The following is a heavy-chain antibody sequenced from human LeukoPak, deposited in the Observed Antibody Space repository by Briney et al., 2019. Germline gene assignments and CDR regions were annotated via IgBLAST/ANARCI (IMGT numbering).Heavy chain of an antibody. V-gene: IGHV3-23*01. CDR2: ISGSGGST. CDR1: GFTFSSYA. Sequence: PGGSLRLSCAASGFTFSSYAMSWVRQAPGKGLEWVSAISGSGGSTYYADSVKGRFTISRDNSKNTLYLQMNRLRAEDTAVYYCAKSGSGWYVNWFDPWGQGTLVTVSS. CDR3: AKSGSGWYVNWFDP. D-gene: IGHD6-19*01. J-gene: IGHJ5*02.